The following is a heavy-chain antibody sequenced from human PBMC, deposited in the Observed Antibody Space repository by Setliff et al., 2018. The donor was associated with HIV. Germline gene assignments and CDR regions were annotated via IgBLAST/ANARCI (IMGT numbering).Heavy chain of an antibody. CDR1: GGSFSEYY. J-gene: IGHJ6*03. V-gene: IGHV4-34*01. D-gene: IGHD5-12*01. CDR3: ARGATLLPGYSDRWEYFYMDV. Sequence: SETLSLTCAVYGGSFSEYYWSWIRQSPGKGLEWIGEISHSGSTHYNPPLKSRATISVDTSKNQFSLRLNSVTAADTAVYYCARGATLLPGYSDRWEYFYMDVWGKGTTVTVS. CDR2: ISHSGST.